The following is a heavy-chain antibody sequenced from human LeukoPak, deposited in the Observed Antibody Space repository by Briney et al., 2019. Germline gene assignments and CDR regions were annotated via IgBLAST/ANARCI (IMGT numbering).Heavy chain of an antibody. Sequence: GGSLRLSCAAPGFTFSSYSMNWVRQAPGKGLEWVSSISSSSSYIYYADSVKGRFTISRDNAKNSLYLQMNSLRAEDTAVYYCARDRKVDYYDSSGYLDYWGQGTLVTVSS. CDR1: GFTFSSYS. CDR2: ISSSSSYI. D-gene: IGHD3-22*01. CDR3: ARDRKVDYYDSSGYLDY. V-gene: IGHV3-21*01. J-gene: IGHJ4*02.